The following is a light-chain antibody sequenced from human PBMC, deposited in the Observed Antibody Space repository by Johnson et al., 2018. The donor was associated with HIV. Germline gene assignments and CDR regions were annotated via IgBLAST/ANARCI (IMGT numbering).Light chain of an antibody. J-gene: IGLJ1*01. CDR2: ENN. CDR1: SSNIGTNF. Sequence: QSVSTQPPSVSAAPGQKVTISCSGSSSNIGTNFVSWYQQFPGAAPKLLIHENNKRPSGIPDRFSGSKSGTSATLDITGLQTGDEADDYCGTWDSSLSAGVFGTGTKVTVL. CDR3: GTWDSSLSAGV. V-gene: IGLV1-51*02.